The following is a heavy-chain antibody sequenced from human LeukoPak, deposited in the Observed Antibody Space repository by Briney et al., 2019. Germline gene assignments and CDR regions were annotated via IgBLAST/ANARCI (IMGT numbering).Heavy chain of an antibody. D-gene: IGHD6-25*01. CDR1: GFTFDDYA. J-gene: IGHJ2*01. Sequence: GGSLRLSCAASGFTFDDYAMHWVRQAPGKGLEWVSGISWNSGSVGYADPVKGRLTISRDNAKNSLYLQMNSLRAEDTALYYCAKSLRLGYFDLWGRGTLVTVSS. V-gene: IGHV3-9*01. CDR3: AKSLRLGYFDL. CDR2: ISWNSGSV.